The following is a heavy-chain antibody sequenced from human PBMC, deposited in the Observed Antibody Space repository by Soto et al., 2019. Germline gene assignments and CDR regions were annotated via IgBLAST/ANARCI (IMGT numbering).Heavy chain of an antibody. D-gene: IGHD3-16*01. J-gene: IGHJ6*02. Sequence: GESLKISCKGSGYRFTSYWIGWVRQMPGKGLKWMGIIYPGDSDTRYSPSFQGQVTISADKSISTAYLQWSSLKASDTAMYYCARQKGGSNYYYYYGMDVWGQGTTVTVSS. V-gene: IGHV5-51*01. CDR3: ARQKGGSNYYYYYGMDV. CDR1: GYRFTSYW. CDR2: IYPGDSDT.